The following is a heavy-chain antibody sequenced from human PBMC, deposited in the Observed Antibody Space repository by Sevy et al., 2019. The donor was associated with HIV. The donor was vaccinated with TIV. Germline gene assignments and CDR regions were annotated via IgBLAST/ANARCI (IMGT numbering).Heavy chain of an antibody. D-gene: IGHD3-10*01. V-gene: IGHV3-53*01. CDR3: ARALSGSGSSFDY. CDR2: IYSGGST. CDR1: GFTVSSNY. Sequence: GSLRLSCAASGFTVSSNYMSWVRQAPGKGLEWVSVIYSGGSTYYADSVKGRFTISRDNSKNTLYLQMNSLRAEDTAVYYCARALSGSGSSFDYWGQGTLVTVSS. J-gene: IGHJ4*02.